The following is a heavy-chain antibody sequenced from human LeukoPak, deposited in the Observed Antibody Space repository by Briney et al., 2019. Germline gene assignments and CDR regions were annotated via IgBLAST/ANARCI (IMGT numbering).Heavy chain of an antibody. CDR3: VLRGGATDY. D-gene: IGHD3-16*01. CDR1: GFTFGSFG. V-gene: IGHV3-23*01. CDR2: ISGSGGTT. Sequence: GGSLRLSCAASGFTFGSFGLSWVRQAPGKGLEWVSTISGSGGTTYYADSVKGRFTISRDNSKNTLYLQMNSLRDEDTAVYYCVLRGGATDYWGQGTLVTVPS. J-gene: IGHJ4*02.